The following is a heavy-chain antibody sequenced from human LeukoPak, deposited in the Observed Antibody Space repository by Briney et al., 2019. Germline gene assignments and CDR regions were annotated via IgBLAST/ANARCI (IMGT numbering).Heavy chain of an antibody. Sequence: SETLSLTCAVYAGSFSVYYWSWIRQPPGKGLEWIGAINHSGSTNYNTSLKRRVTISVDTSKNQFSLKLGAVTAATTAVYYVGRGIVVVAGEYYYSYYMDVWGEGTTVTVSS. D-gene: IGHD2-2*01. V-gene: IGHV4-34*01. J-gene: IGHJ6*03. CDR2: INHSGST. CDR1: AGSFSVYY. CDR3: GRGIVVVAGEYYYSYYMDV.